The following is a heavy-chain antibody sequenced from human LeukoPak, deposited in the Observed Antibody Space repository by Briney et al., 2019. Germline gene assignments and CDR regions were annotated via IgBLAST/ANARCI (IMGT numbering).Heavy chain of an antibody. V-gene: IGHV1-18*01. Sequence: ASVKVSFNASGYIFTDYGITWVRQAPGQGLEWMGWISAYNGNTNYAQKFQDRVTMTTDTSTSTAYMELRSLRSDDTAVYYCARRGDPDYGGKVSLDWGQGTLVTVSS. J-gene: IGHJ4*02. CDR1: GYIFTDYG. CDR3: ARRGDPDYGGKVSLD. D-gene: IGHD4-23*01. CDR2: ISAYNGNT.